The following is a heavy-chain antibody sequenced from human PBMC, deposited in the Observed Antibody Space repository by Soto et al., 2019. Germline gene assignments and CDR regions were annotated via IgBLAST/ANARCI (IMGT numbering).Heavy chain of an antibody. D-gene: IGHD2-2*01. J-gene: IGHJ5*02. CDR2: ISGGGYST. CDR1: GFNFNFYA. CDR3: AKDRIQDCTSSSRYRGADA. Sequence: EVQLLESGGGLVPPGGSLRLSCVASGFNFNFYAMNWVRQAPGKGLEWVSAISGGGYSTFYSDSVKGRFTISRDNPKNTLYLEMNSLTVEDAAVDYCAKDRIQDCTSSSRYRGADAWGQGTLVAVSS. V-gene: IGHV3-23*01.